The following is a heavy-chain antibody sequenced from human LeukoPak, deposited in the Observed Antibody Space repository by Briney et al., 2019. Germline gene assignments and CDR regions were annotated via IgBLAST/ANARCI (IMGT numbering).Heavy chain of an antibody. D-gene: IGHD2-15*01. CDR1: GGSISSYY. Sequence: SETLSLTCTVSGGSISSYYWSWIRQPPGKGLGWIGYSYYSGSTNYNPSLKSRVTISVDTSKNQFSLKLSSVTAADTAVYYCARAYCSGGSCYSPPLDYWGQGTLVTVSS. J-gene: IGHJ4*02. V-gene: IGHV4-59*01. CDR2: SYYSGST. CDR3: ARAYCSGGSCYSPPLDY.